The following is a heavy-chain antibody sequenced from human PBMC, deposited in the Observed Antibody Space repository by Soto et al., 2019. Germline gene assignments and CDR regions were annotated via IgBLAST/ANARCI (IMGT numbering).Heavy chain of an antibody. D-gene: IGHD3-22*01. CDR3: TTGRHDSSGYFPGA. V-gene: IGHV3-15*01. CDR2: IKSKTDGGTT. J-gene: IGHJ4*02. Sequence: PGGSLRLSCAASGFTFSNAWMSWVRQAPGKGLEWVGRIKSKTDGGTTDYAAPVKGRFTISRDDSKNTLYLQMNSLKTEDTAVYYCTTGRHDSSGYFPGAGGRGTLVTVSS. CDR1: GFTFSNAW.